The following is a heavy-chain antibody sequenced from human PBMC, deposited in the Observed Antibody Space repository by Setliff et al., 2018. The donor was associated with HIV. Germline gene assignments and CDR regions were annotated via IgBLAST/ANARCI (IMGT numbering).Heavy chain of an antibody. CDR2: IAHSGNT. CDR1: GGSISSGAW. V-gene: IGHV4-4*02. Sequence: SETLSLTCAVSGGSISSGAWWSWVRQPPGKGLEWIGDIAHSGNTNHNPSLKSRVTISIDKSKKQFSLKLSSVTAADTAVYYCARSRTSSGYYGVTGYGMDVWGQGTTVTISS. J-gene: IGHJ6*02. CDR3: ARSRTSSGYYGVTGYGMDV. D-gene: IGHD3-22*01.